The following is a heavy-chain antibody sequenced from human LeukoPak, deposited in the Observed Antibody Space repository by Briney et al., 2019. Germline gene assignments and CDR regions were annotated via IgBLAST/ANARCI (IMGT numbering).Heavy chain of an antibody. CDR2: VYYTGST. CDR1: GGSISSHY. D-gene: IGHD3-22*01. J-gene: IGHJ4*02. V-gene: IGHV4-59*11. Sequence: SETLSLTCTVSGGSISSHYWSWFRQPPGKGLEWIGYVYYTGSTNYNPSLKSRVTISVDTSKIQFSLNLNSVTAADTAVYFCARTRDDSSGYLSIDYWGRGSLVTVSS. CDR3: ARTRDDSSGYLSIDY.